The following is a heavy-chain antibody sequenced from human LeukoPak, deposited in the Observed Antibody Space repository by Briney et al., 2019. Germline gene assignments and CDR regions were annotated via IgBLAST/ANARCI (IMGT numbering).Heavy chain of an antibody. Sequence: PGETLSLIYTVSGGSLGTPYGTWVTEPPGKAQEKFGDIYYRGRTSYISSLNSRVTISVDTSQNQFSLKLSSVTAADTALYYCARGYYYMNSAYYDAVDIWGQGTMVTVSS. D-gene: IGHD3-22*01. V-gene: IGHV4-59*11. CDR2: IYYRGRT. J-gene: IGHJ3*02. CDR3: ARGYYYMNSAYYDAVDI. CDR1: GGSLGTPY.